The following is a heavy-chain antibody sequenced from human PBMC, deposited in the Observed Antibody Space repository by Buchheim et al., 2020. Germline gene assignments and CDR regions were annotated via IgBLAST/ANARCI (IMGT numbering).Heavy chain of an antibody. CDR1: GFTFSSYA. V-gene: IGHV3-30-3*01. Sequence: QVQLVESGGGVVQPGRSLRLSCAASGFTFSSYAMHWVRQAPGKGLEWVAVISYDGSNKYYADSVKGRFTISRDNAKNSLYLQMNSLRAEDTAVYYCARDPFPYCSGGSCYSLDYWGQGTL. CDR2: ISYDGSNK. J-gene: IGHJ4*02. D-gene: IGHD2-15*01. CDR3: ARDPFPYCSGGSCYSLDY.